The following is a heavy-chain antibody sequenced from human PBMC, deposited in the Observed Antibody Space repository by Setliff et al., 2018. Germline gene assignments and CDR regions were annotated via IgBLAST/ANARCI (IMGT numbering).Heavy chain of an antibody. CDR3: AKGGNITRETYYYYGMDV. V-gene: IGHV1-18*01. J-gene: IGHJ6*02. Sequence: GASVKVSCKASGYTFTNYGITWVRQAPGQGLEWMAYINAYNGDTYYAENLQVRVTVSTDTSTGTAYMELRSLRSDDTAVYYCAKGGNITRETYYYYGMDVWGQGTTVTVSS. CDR2: INAYNGDT. D-gene: IGHD1-20*01. CDR1: GYTFTNYG.